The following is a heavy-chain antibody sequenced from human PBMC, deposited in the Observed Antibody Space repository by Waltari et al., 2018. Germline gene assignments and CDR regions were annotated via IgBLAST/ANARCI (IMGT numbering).Heavy chain of an antibody. D-gene: IGHD3-22*01. CDR3: ARVATKTYSSPVPGRPYYYGMDV. CDR2: ISSAGSST. V-gene: IGHV3-74*01. Sequence: EEQLVESGGGLAQPGESLRLSCAASGFTFSRYWTDWVSQGPGKGLVWVSRISSAGSSTTYADSVKGRFTISRDNAKNTLYVQMNRLRAEDTAVYYCARVATKTYSSPVPGRPYYYGMDVWGQGTTVTVSS. J-gene: IGHJ6*02. CDR1: GFTFSRYW.